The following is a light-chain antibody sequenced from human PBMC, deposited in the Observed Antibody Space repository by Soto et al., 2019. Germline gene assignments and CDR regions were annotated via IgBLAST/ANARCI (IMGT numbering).Light chain of an antibody. V-gene: IGKV1-6*01. CDR2: AAS. CDR1: QGIKND. J-gene: IGKJ4*01. Sequence: AIQMTQSPSSLSASVGDRVTITCRASQGIKNDLGWYQQKPEKAPKLLISAASSLESGVPSRFSGSGSGTDFTLTITSLQPEDFATYYCLQYYNYPFTFGGGTRVEVK. CDR3: LQYYNYPFT.